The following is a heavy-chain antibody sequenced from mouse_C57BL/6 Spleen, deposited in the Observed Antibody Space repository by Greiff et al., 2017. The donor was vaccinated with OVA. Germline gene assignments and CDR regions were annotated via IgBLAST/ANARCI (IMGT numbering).Heavy chain of an antibody. D-gene: IGHD1-1*01. CDR3: ARHGSSSFAY. CDR1: GFTFSSYG. CDR2: ISSGGSYT. J-gene: IGHJ3*01. Sequence: EVQLKESGGDLVKPGGSLKLSCAASGFTFSSYGMSWVRQTPDKRLEWVATISSGGSYTYYPDSVKGRFTISRDNAKNTLYLQMSSLKSEDTAMYYCARHGSSSFAYWGQGTLVTVSA. V-gene: IGHV5-6*01.